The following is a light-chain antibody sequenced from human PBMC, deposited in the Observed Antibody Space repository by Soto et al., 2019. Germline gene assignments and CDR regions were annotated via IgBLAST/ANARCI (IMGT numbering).Light chain of an antibody. CDR1: SSDVGGYNS. Sequence: QSALTQPASVSGSPGQSITISCTGTSSDVGGYNSVSWYQQHPGKAPKLMIYEVSDRPSGVSNRFSGSKSGNTASLTNSGLQAEDEADYYCSSYTSSSTLVFGTGTKVTVL. J-gene: IGLJ1*01. CDR2: EVS. CDR3: SSYTSSSTLV. V-gene: IGLV2-14*01.